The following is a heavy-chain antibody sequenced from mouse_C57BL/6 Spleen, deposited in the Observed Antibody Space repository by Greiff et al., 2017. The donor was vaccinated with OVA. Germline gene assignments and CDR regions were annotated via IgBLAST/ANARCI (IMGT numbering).Heavy chain of an antibody. CDR2: INPSNGGT. V-gene: IGHV1-53*01. J-gene: IGHJ2*01. CDR1: GYTFTSYW. Sequence: QVQLKQPGTELVKPGASVKLSCKASGYTFTSYWMHWVKQRPGQGLEWIGNINPSNGGTNYNEKFKSKATLTVDKSSSTAYMQLSSLTSEDSAVYYCARGDYDYPYYFDYWGQGTTLTVSS. CDR3: ARGDYDYPYYFDY. D-gene: IGHD2-4*01.